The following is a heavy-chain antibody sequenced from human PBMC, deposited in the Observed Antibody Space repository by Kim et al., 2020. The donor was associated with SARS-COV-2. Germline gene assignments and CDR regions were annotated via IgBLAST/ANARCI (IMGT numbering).Heavy chain of an antibody. Sequence: SQTLSLTCTVSGGSISSSMYHWGWIRQPPGKGLEWVGSLSYSGSTYYSPSLKSRVTISVDTSKSQFSLKLSSVTAADTAVYYCARLPPSFGGVIGRLQTPFWGQGALVTVSS. CDR1: GGSISSSMYH. J-gene: IGHJ4*02. D-gene: IGHD3-16*02. V-gene: IGHV4-39*01. CDR2: LSYSGST. CDR3: ARLPPSFGGVIGRLQTPF.